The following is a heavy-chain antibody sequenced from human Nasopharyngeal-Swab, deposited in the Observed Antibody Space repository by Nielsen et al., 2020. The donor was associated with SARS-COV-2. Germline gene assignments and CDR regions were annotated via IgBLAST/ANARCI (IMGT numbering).Heavy chain of an antibody. CDR3: ARGFVWLGAEMVDY. D-gene: IGHD6-19*01. CDR1: GYTFTSYD. Sequence: ASVKVSCKASGYTFTSYDINWVRQATGQGLEWMGWMNPNSGNTGYAQKFQSRVTMTRNTSISTAYMELSSLRSEDAAVYYCARGFVWLGAEMVDYWDQGTLVTVSS. V-gene: IGHV1-8*01. J-gene: IGHJ4*02. CDR2: MNPNSGNT.